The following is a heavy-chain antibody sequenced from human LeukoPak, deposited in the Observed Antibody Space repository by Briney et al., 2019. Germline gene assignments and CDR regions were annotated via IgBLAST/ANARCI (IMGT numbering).Heavy chain of an antibody. V-gene: IGHV1-46*01. CDR1: GYTFTNFY. CDR3: ARVLGTDCSGGSCYFDY. J-gene: IGHJ4*02. CDR2: INPSGGST. D-gene: IGHD2-15*01. Sequence: ASVKVSCKASGYTFTNFYIYWVRQAPGQGLEWMGIINPSGGSTNYAQKFQGRVTMTGDTSTSTVHMELSSLRSEDTAVYYCARVLGTDCSGGSCYFDYWGQGTLVTVSS.